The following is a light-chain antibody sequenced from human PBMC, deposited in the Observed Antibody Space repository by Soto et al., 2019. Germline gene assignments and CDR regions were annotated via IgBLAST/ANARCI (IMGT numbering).Light chain of an antibody. V-gene: IGLV1-44*01. CDR1: SSNVGRNS. Sequence: QSVLTQPPSAFGTPGQGLTISCSGSSSNVGRNSVTWYQQLPGTAPKLLIYGNNQRPSGVPDRFSGSKSGTSASLAISGLQSEDEADYYCATWDDYLNVYVFGTGTKVTVL. J-gene: IGLJ1*01. CDR3: ATWDDYLNVYV. CDR2: GNN.